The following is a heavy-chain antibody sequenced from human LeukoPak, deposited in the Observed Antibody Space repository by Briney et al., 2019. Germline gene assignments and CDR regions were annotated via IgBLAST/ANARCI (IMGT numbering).Heavy chain of an antibody. CDR2: IYTRGST. V-gene: IGHV4-4*07. Sequence: LETLSLTCTVSGGSLSSYYWSWIQQPAGKGLEWIGRIYTRGSTNYNPSLKSRVTMSLDTSKNQFSLKLSSVTAADTAVYYCARDHGDYDFGYWGQGTLVTVSS. CDR1: GGSLSSYY. J-gene: IGHJ4*02. D-gene: IGHD4-17*01. CDR3: ARDHGDYDFGY.